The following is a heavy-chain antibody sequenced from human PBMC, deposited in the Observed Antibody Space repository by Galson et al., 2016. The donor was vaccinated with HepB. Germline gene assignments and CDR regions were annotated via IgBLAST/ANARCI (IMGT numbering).Heavy chain of an antibody. CDR1: GLTVSNNY. Sequence: LRLSCAVSGLTVSNNYMRWVRQAPGKGLEWVSLMYSGGATHYADSVKGRFTIPRDNSPHTLFLQMNSLRVEDTAVYYCARDPPAAGSSTWAWGQGTLVTVSS. D-gene: IGHD2-8*01. CDR2: MYSGGAT. V-gene: IGHV3-53*01. CDR3: ARDPPAAGSSTWA. J-gene: IGHJ5*02.